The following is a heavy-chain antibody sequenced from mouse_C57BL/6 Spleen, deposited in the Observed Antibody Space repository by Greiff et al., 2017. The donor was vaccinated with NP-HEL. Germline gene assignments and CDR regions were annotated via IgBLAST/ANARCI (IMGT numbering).Heavy chain of an antibody. CDR2: IDPENGDT. Sequence: EVQLQQSGAELVRPGASVKLSCTASGFNIKDDYMHWVKQRPEQGLEWIGWIDPENGDTEYASKFQGKATITADTSSNTAYLQLSSLTSEDTAVYYCTAGNWDPAYWGQGTLVTVSA. V-gene: IGHV14-4*01. D-gene: IGHD4-1*01. CDR1: GFNIKDDY. J-gene: IGHJ3*01. CDR3: TAGNWDPAY.